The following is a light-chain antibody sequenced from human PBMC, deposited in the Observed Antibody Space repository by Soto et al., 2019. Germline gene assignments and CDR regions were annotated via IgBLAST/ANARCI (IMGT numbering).Light chain of an antibody. CDR2: EAS. Sequence: DSRMSQSPSSLSASVGDRVTISCRASQGINNDLGWYQQKPGKAPKRLIYEASTLQSGVPSRFSGSGSGTEFTLTISSLQPEDFATYYCLQHNDYPRTFGGGTQVAIK. CDR3: LQHNDYPRT. J-gene: IGKJ4*01. V-gene: IGKV1-17*01. CDR1: QGINND.